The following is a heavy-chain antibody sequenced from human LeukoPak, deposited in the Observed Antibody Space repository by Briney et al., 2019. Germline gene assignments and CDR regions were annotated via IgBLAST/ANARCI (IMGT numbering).Heavy chain of an antibody. Sequence: SETLSLTCNVSGGSISGYHWSWIRQPPGKGLEWLGYIYYSGSSNYNPSLKSRATMSADTSKNQFSLKLSSVTAADTAVYYCARVPRSYYYYYYMDVWGKGTTVTVSS. CDR2: IYYSGSS. J-gene: IGHJ6*03. CDR1: GGSISGYH. CDR3: ARVPRSYYYYYYMDV. V-gene: IGHV4-59*01.